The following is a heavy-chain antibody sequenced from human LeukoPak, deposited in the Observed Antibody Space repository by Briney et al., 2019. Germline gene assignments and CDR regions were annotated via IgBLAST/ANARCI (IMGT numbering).Heavy chain of an antibody. J-gene: IGHJ6*03. V-gene: IGHV1-46*01. Sequence: ASVKVSCKASGYTFTSYYMHWVRRAPGQGLEWMGIINPSGGSTSYAQKFQGRVTMTRDMSTSTVYMELSSLRSEDTAVYYCARDVRELEPHVGYYYYYMDVWGKGTTVTVSS. CDR1: GYTFTSYY. CDR3: ARDVRELEPHVGYYYYYMDV. CDR2: INPSGGST. D-gene: IGHD1-1*01.